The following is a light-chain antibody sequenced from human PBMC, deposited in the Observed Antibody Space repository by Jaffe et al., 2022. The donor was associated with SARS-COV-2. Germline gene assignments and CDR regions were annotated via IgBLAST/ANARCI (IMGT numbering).Light chain of an antibody. CDR2: GAS. J-gene: IGKJ1*01. V-gene: IGKV3-15*01. Sequence: EIVMTQSPATLSVSPGERATLSCRASQSVGTNLAWYQQNPGQAPRLLIYGASSRATGIPARFSGSGSGTDFILTISSLQSEDFAVYYCQQYNNWPPWTFGQGTKVEIK. CDR1: QSVGTN. CDR3: QQYNNWPPWT.